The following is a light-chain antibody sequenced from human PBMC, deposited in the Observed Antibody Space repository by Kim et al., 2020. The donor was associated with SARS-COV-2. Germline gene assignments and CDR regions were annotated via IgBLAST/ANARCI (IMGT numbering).Light chain of an antibody. V-gene: IGKV3-20*01. CDR3: QQYGSSPYT. J-gene: IGKJ2*01. CDR1: QSVSSTY. CDR2: GAS. Sequence: LPPGERAPLSCRASQSVSSTYLAWYQQQPGQAPRLLISGASSRATGIPDRFSGSGSGTDFTLTISRLEPEDFAVYYCQQYGSSPYTFGQGTKLEI.